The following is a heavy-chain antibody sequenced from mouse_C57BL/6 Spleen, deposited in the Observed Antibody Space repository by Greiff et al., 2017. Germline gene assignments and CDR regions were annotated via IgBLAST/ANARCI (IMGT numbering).Heavy chain of an antibody. CDR3: TKCPSFITTVVADY. D-gene: IGHD1-1*01. CDR2: IDPENGDT. V-gene: IGHV14-4*01. J-gene: IGHJ2*01. CDR1: GFNIKDDY. Sequence: VQLQQSGAELVRPGASVKLSCTASGFNIKDDYMHWVKQRPEQGLEWIGWIDPENGDTEYASKFQGKATITADTSSNTAYLQLSSLTSEDTAVYYCTKCPSFITTVVADYWGQGTTLTVSS.